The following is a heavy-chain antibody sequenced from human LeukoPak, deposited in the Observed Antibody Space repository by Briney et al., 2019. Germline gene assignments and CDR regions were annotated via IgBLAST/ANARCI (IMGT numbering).Heavy chain of an antibody. J-gene: IGHJ4*02. CDR2: IYYSGST. Sequence: SETLSLTCTVSGGSISSYYWSWIRQPPGKGLEWIGYIYYSGSTNYNPSLKSRVTISVDTSKYQFSLKLSSVTAADTAVYYCARAGARGHMTTVTYFDYWGQGTLVTVSS. V-gene: IGHV4-59*01. CDR1: GGSISSYY. D-gene: IGHD4-11*01. CDR3: ARAGARGHMTTVTYFDY.